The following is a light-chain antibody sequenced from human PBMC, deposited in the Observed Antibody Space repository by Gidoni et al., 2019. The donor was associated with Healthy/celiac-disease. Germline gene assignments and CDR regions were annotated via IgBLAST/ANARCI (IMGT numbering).Light chain of an antibody. V-gene: IGKV4-1*01. Sequence: DIVMTQSPDPLAVSLGERATIYCKSSQSVLYSSNNRNYLAWYQQKPGQPPKLLIYWASTRESGVPDRFSGSGSGTDFTLTISSLQAEDVAVYYCQQYYSTPYTFGQGTKLEIK. CDR1: QSVLYSSNNRNY. J-gene: IGKJ2*01. CDR3: QQYYSTPYT. CDR2: WAS.